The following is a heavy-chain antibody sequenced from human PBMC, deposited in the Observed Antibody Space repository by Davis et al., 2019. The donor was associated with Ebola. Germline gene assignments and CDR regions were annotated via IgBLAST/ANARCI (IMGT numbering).Heavy chain of an antibody. CDR3: ARESPRQCSNGVCAFDY. V-gene: IGHV4-59*01. D-gene: IGHD2-8*01. CDR2: IYYSGST. CDR1: GDSISTSY. Sequence: MPSETLSLTCTLSGDSISTSYWSRIRQTPGKGLEYIGYIYYSGSTRYSPSFESRVTISVDMSKRQISLKLRSVTAADTAVYFCARESPRQCSNGVCAFDYWGQGTLVTVSS. J-gene: IGHJ4*02.